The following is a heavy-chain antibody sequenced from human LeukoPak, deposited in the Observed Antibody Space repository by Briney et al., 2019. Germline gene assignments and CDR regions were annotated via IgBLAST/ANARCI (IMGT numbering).Heavy chain of an antibody. CDR1: GLKFSNYA. CDR3: TKEHDYSNFAEDY. Sequence: GGSLRLSCAASGLKFSNYAMTWVRQAPGKGLEWVSSILASGSSTIYADSVKGRFTISRDNSYNTLYLQMSSLRAEDTAVYYCTKEHDYSNFAEDYWGQGTLVTVSS. CDR2: ILASGSST. D-gene: IGHD4-11*01. V-gene: IGHV3-23*01. J-gene: IGHJ4*02.